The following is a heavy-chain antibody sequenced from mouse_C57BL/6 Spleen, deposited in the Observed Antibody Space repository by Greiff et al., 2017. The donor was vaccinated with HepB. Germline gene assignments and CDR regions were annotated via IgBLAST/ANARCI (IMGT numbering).Heavy chain of an antibody. CDR3: ARESSSHLYYYAMDY. Sequence: DVHLVESGGDLVKPGGSLKLSCAASGFTFSSYGMSWVRQTPDKRLEWVATISSGGSYTYYPDSVKGRFTISRDNAKNTLYLQMSSLKSEDTAMYYCARESSSHLYYYAMDYWGQGTSVTVSS. CDR1: GFTFSSYG. D-gene: IGHD1-3*01. CDR2: ISSGGSYT. V-gene: IGHV5-6*01. J-gene: IGHJ4*01.